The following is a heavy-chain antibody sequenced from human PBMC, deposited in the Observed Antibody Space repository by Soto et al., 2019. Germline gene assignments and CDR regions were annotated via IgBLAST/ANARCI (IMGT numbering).Heavy chain of an antibody. V-gene: IGHV1-18*01. D-gene: IGHD6-19*01. CDR1: GYTFTSYG. CDR3: ARGGSSGQYYYYGMDV. Sequence: QVQLVQSGAEVKKPGASVKVSCKASGYTFTSYGISWVRQAPGQGLEWMGWISAYNGNTNYAQKLQGRVTMTTDTXTXIAYMELRSLRSDDTAVYYCARGGSSGQYYYYGMDVWGQGTTVTVSS. CDR2: ISAYNGNT. J-gene: IGHJ6*02.